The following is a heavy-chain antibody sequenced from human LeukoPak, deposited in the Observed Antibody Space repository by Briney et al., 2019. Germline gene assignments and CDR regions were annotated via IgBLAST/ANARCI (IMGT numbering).Heavy chain of an antibody. CDR3: ARGLRYCSSTSCYGIVY. CDR2: INPNSGGT. CDR1: GYTFTGYY. J-gene: IGHJ4*02. Sequence: ASVKVSCKASGYTFTGYYMHWVRQAPGQGLEWMGWINPNSGGTNYAQKFQGRVTMTRDTSISTAYMELSRLRSDDTAVYYCARGLRYCSSTSCYGIVYWGQGTLVTVSS. D-gene: IGHD2-2*01. V-gene: IGHV1-2*02.